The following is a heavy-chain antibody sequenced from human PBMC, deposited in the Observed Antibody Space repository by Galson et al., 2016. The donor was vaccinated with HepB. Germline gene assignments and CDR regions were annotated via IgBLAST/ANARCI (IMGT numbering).Heavy chain of an antibody. V-gene: IGHV3-30-3*01. CDR1: GFTVSNNY. J-gene: IGHJ4*02. CDR3: ARFFYDTSGYRKLDY. Sequence: SLRLSCAASGFTVSNNYMTWVRQAPGKGLEWVTVVPHYGNNKYYADSVKGRFTVSRDNSKSTVNLHMNSLRAEDTAVYFCARFFYDTSGYRKLDYWGQGALVTVSA. D-gene: IGHD3-22*01. CDR2: VPHYGNNK.